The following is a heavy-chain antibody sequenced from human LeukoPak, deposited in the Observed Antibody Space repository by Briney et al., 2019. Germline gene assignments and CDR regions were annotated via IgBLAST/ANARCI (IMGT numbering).Heavy chain of an antibody. V-gene: IGHV3-23*01. J-gene: IGHJ4*02. CDR1: GFTFSNYA. CDR3: AKRPIFGELLYYFDY. Sequence: AGTLTLSCAASGFTFSNYAMNWFRQPPARGLEWVSTIYGGDSGTFYADSMKGRFTISRDNSKNTLYLQMNSLRAEDTAIYYCAKRPIFGELLYYFDYWGQGTLVTVSS. D-gene: IGHD3-10*01. CDR2: IYGGDSGT.